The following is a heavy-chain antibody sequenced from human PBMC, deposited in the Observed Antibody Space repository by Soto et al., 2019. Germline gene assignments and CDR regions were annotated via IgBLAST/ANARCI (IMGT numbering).Heavy chain of an antibody. J-gene: IGHJ6*02. CDR2: IIPILGIA. V-gene: IGHV1-69*08. CDR1: GGTFSSYT. CDR3: ARDPPNYGMDV. Sequence: QVQLVQSGAEVKKPGSSVKVSCKASGGTFSSYTISWVRQAPGQGLEWMGRIIPILGIANYAQKFQGRVTXTVXKSTSTAYMELSSLRSEDTAVYYCARDPPNYGMDVWGQGTTVTVSS.